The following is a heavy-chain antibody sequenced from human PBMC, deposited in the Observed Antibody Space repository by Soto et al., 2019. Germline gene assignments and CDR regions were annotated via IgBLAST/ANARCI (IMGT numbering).Heavy chain of an antibody. CDR1: GYTFTSYD. D-gene: IGHD3-9*01. CDR3: ARDLEVLRYFDWPYDAFDI. V-gene: IGHV1-8*01. CDR2: MNPNNGNT. J-gene: IGHJ3*02. Sequence: ASVKVSCKASGYTFTSYDINWVRQATGQGLEWMGWMNPNNGNTGYAQKLQGRVTMTTDTSTSTAYMELRSLRSDDTAVYYCARDLEVLRYFDWPYDAFDIWGQGTMVTVSS.